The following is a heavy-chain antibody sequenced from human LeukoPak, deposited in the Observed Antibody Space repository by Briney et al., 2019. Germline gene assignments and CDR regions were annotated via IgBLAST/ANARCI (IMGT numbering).Heavy chain of an antibody. Sequence: PGGSLRLSCAASGFTFSSHSMNWVRLAPGKGLEWVSSFGTRSSSIYYADSVKGRFTISRDNARNSLYLQMNSLKAEDTAVYYCARERDEGFDYWGQGTLVTVSS. V-gene: IGHV3-21*01. CDR2: FGTRSSSI. D-gene: IGHD5-24*01. CDR3: ARERDEGFDY. J-gene: IGHJ4*02. CDR1: GFTFSSHS.